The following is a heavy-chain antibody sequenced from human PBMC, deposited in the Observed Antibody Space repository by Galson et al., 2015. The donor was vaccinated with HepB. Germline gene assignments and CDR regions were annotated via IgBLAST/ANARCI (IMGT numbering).Heavy chain of an antibody. Sequence: SLRLSCAASGFTFSNYAFHWVRQAPGKGLEWVALISYDGINKYYADSLKGRFTISRDKSKNTLFLQMNNMRGEDTALYYCASLETRGMTTMPFDYWGQGTLVTVSS. J-gene: IGHJ4*02. CDR2: ISYDGINK. V-gene: IGHV3-30-3*02. CDR1: GFTFSNYA. D-gene: IGHD5-24*01. CDR3: ASLETRGMTTMPFDY.